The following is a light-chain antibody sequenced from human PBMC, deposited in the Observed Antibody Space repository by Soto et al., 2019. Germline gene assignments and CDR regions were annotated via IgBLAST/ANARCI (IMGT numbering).Light chain of an antibody. CDR1: QSIINY. CDR3: QHSYNTPRT. CDR2: AAS. Sequence: DIQMTQSPSSLSASVGDRVTITCRASQSIINYLNWYQQKPGKAPKLLIYAASSLQSGVPSRFSGSGSGTDFTLTISSLQPEDCATYYCQHSYNTPRTFGQGTKLEIK. V-gene: IGKV1-39*01. J-gene: IGKJ2*01.